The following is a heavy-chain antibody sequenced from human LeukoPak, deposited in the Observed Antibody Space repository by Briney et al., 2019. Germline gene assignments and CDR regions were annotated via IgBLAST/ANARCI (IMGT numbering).Heavy chain of an antibody. Sequence: SVKVSCKASGGTFSSYAISWVRQAPGQGLEWMGGIIPIFGTANYAQKFQGRVTITTDESTSTVYMELSSLRSEDTAVYYCARVVGYYDSSGYWDRDPFDYWGQGTLVTVSS. V-gene: IGHV1-69*05. D-gene: IGHD3-22*01. CDR1: GGTFSSYA. CDR2: IIPIFGTA. J-gene: IGHJ4*02. CDR3: ARVVGYYDSSGYWDRDPFDY.